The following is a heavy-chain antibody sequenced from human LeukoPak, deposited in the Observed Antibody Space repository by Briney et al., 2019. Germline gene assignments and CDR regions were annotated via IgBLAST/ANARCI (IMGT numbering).Heavy chain of an antibody. Sequence: PGRSLRLSCAASGFTFSSYAMHWVRQAPGKGLEWVAVISHDGSNKYYADSVKGRFTISRDNSKNTLYLQMNSLRAEDTAVYYCARAIPSPYCGGDCYSGAFDYWGQGTLVTVSS. CDR3: ARAIPSPYCGGDCYSGAFDY. CDR1: GFTFSSYA. V-gene: IGHV3-30*04. D-gene: IGHD2-21*02. J-gene: IGHJ4*02. CDR2: ISHDGSNK.